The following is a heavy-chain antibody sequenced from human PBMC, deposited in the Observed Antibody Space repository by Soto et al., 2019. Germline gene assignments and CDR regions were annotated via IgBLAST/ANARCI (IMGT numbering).Heavy chain of an antibody. CDR2: ISWNSGSI. CDR3: AKGDYGDPRGAFDI. Sequence: EVQLVESGGGLVQPGRSLRLSCAASGFTFDDYAMHWVRQAPGKGLEWVSGISWNSGSIGYADSVKGRFTISRDNAKNVLYLQMNGLRAEDTALYYCAKGDYGDPRGAFDIWGQGTLVTVSS. J-gene: IGHJ3*02. D-gene: IGHD4-17*01. CDR1: GFTFDDYA. V-gene: IGHV3-9*01.